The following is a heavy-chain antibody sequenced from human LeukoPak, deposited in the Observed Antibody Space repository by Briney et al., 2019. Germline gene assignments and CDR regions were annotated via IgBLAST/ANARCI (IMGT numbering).Heavy chain of an antibody. CDR1: GGSMSSYY. D-gene: IGHD2-2*03. Sequence: SETLSLTCTVSGGSMSSYYWTWIRQPPGKGLEWIGYIYYSGSTNYNPSLKSRVTISVDTSKNQFSLKLSSVTAADTAVYYCARGDGYCSSTSCFDAFDIWGQGTMVTVSS. V-gene: IGHV4-59*01. CDR3: ARGDGYCSSTSCFDAFDI. J-gene: IGHJ3*02. CDR2: IYYSGST.